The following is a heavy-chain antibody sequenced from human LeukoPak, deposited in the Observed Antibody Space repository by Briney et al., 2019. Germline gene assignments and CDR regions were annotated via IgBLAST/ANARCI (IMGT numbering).Heavy chain of an antibody. CDR3: ARGAGIVVVPAAPDG. J-gene: IGHJ4*02. Sequence: GGSLRLSCAASGFTFSSYAMHWVRQAPGKGLEYVSAISSNGGSTYYANSVKGRFTISRDNSKNTLYLQMGSLRAEDMAVYYCARGAGIVVVPAAPDGWGQGTLVTVSS. CDR1: GFTFSSYA. D-gene: IGHD2-2*01. V-gene: IGHV3-64*01. CDR2: ISSNGGST.